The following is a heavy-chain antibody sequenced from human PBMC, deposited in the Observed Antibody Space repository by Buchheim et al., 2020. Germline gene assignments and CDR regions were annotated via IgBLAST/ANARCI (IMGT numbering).Heavy chain of an antibody. CDR1: GFTFSDYW. D-gene: IGHD3-10*01. V-gene: IGHV3-74*01. J-gene: IGHJ6*02. Sequence: EVQLAETGGGLVQPGGSLRLSCTVSGFTFSDYWMHWVRQVPGQGLVWVARINGDGAGTAYADSVKGRFTISRDNAKSTLYLQMNSVRADDTAVYYCAREGTGPIFYHYYYGMDVWGQGTT. CDR2: INGDGAGT. CDR3: AREGTGPIFYHYYYGMDV.